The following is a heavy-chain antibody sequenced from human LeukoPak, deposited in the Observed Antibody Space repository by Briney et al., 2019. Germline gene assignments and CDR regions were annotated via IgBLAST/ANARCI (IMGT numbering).Heavy chain of an antibody. CDR2: MNPNSDNT. V-gene: IGHV1-8*03. Sequence: ASVKVSCKASGYTFTSYDINWVRQATGQGLEWMGWMNPNSDNTGYAQKFQGRVTITRNTSISTAYMELSSLRSEDTAVYYCARGRFPRWGQSQFSFGAAARRKIYYYYMDVWGKGTTVTVSS. J-gene: IGHJ6*03. D-gene: IGHD6-6*01. CDR1: GYTFTSYD. CDR3: ARGRFPRWGQSQFSFGAAARRKIYYYYMDV.